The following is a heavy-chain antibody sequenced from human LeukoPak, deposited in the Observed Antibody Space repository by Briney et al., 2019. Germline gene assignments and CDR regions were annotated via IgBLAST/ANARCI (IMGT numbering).Heavy chain of an antibody. V-gene: IGHV4-59*02. CDR2: IYHTGST. CDR1: GGSVSDYY. CDR3: ASGYSYGFDY. D-gene: IGHD5-18*01. J-gene: IGHJ4*02. Sequence: MSSETLSLTCTISGGSVSDYYWSWIRQSPGKGLEWIGYIYHTGSTSYSPSLKSRVTISVDTSKNQFSLKLSSVTAADTAVYYCASGYSYGFDYWGQGTLVTVSS.